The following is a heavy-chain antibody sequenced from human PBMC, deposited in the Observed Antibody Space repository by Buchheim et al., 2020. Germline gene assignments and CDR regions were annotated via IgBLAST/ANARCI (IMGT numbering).Heavy chain of an antibody. CDR3: AKADLVAPFDY. CDR1: GFTFSSYG. J-gene: IGHJ4*02. Sequence: QVQLVESGGGVVQPGRSLRLSCAASGFTFSSYGMHWVRQAPGKGLEWVAVISYDGSNKYYADSVKGRFTISRDNSKKPLYLQMNSLRAEDTAVYYCAKADLVAPFDYWGQGTL. V-gene: IGHV3-30*18. D-gene: IGHD5-12*01. CDR2: ISYDGSNK.